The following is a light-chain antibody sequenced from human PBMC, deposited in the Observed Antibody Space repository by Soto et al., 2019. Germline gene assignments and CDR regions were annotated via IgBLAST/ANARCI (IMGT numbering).Light chain of an antibody. J-gene: IGKJ1*01. Sequence: EIVLTQSPGSLSLSPGERATLSCRASQSFSSPFFAWYQQNPGQAPRLLIYGASSRATGIPDRFSGSGSGTDFTITISRLEPEDFAVYYCQQYDSSVTFGQGTKVEIK. CDR2: GAS. CDR3: QQYDSSVT. CDR1: QSFSSPF. V-gene: IGKV3-20*01.